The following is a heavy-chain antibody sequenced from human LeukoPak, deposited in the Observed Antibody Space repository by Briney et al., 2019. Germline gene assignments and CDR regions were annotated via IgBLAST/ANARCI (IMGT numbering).Heavy chain of an antibody. J-gene: IGHJ4*02. CDR2: ISYDGSNK. V-gene: IGHV3-30-3*01. D-gene: IGHD6-19*01. CDR1: GFTFSSYA. Sequence: PGGSLRLSCAASGFTFSSYAMHWVRQAPGKGLEWVAVISYDGSNKYYADSVKGRFTISRDNSKNTLYLQMNSLRAEDTAVYYCVRGPQWLVRRVDYWGQGTLVTVSS. CDR3: VRGPQWLVRRVDY.